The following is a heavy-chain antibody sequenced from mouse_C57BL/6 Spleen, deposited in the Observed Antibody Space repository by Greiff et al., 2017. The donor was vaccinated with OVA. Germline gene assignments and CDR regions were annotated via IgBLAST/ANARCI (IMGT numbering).Heavy chain of an antibody. CDR2: IDPSDSYT. D-gene: IGHD1-1*01. CDR1: GYTFTSYW. Sequence: QVQLQQSGAELVMPGASVKLSCKASGYTFTSYWMHWVKQRPGQGLEWIGEIDPSDSYTNYNQKFKGKSTLTVDKSSSTAYMQLSSLTSEDSAVYYCARLTYYYGSSYAWFAYRGQGTLVTVSA. J-gene: IGHJ3*01. V-gene: IGHV1-69*01. CDR3: ARLTYYYGSSYAWFAY.